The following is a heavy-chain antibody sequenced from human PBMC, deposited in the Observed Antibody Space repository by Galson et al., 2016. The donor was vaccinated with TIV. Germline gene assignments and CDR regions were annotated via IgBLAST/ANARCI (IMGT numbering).Heavy chain of an antibody. J-gene: IGHJ4*02. CDR3: ARALAAEGGH. V-gene: IGHV3-7*03. D-gene: IGHD6-13*01. CDR1: GFSFSNYW. CDR2: INQDGSVK. Sequence: SLRLSCAASGFSFSNYWMHWLRQAPGKGLEWVANINQDGSVKYYVDSAKGRFTISRDNAEKSLSLQMNSLRGEDTAVYYCARALAAEGGHWGQGVLSPSPQ.